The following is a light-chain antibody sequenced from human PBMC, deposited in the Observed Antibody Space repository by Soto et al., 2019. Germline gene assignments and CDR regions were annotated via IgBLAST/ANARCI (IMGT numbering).Light chain of an antibody. CDR3: QRYNNWPLS. CDR1: QNIRST. J-gene: IGKJ4*01. Sequence: EIVMTQSPATLSVSPGERATLSCRSSQNIRSTLAWYQHKPGQAPRLLIYGASTRATGIPARFNGSGSGTEFTLTISSLQSEDFAVYYCQRYNNWPLSFGGGTKADIK. CDR2: GAS. V-gene: IGKV3-15*01.